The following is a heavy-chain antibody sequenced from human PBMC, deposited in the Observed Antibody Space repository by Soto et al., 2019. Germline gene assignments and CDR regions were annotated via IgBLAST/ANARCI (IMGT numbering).Heavy chain of an antibody. CDR1: GGSISSYY. CDR3: ARDSPVVIPATVSFYYDMDV. J-gene: IGHJ6*02. Sequence: PSETLSLTCTVSGGSISSYYWSWIRQPPGKGLEWIGYINYSGRTNYNPSLKSRVTISVDTSKNQFSLKLSSVTAADTAVYYCARDSPVVIPATVSFYYDMDVWAQGTTVTVSS. V-gene: IGHV4-59*01. CDR2: INYSGRT. D-gene: IGHD2-2*01.